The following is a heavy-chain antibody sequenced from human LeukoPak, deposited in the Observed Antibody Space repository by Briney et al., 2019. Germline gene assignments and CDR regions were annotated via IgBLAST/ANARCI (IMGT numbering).Heavy chain of an antibody. CDR1: GGSISSSSYY. D-gene: IGHD2-2*01. CDR2: IYYSGST. J-gene: IGHJ6*03. CDR3: AAIDYYYYYMDV. V-gene: IGHV4-39*01. Sequence: SETLSLTCTVSGGSISSSSYYWGWIRQPPGKGLEWIGSIYYSGSTYYNPSLKSRVTISVDTSKNQFSLKLSSVTAADTAVYYPAAIDYYYYYMDVWGKGTTVTISS.